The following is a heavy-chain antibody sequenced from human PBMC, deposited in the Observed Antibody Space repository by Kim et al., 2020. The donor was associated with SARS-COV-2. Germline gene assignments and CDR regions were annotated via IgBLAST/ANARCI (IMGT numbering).Heavy chain of an antibody. CDR2: IYPGDSGT. V-gene: IGHV5-51*01. J-gene: IGHJ5*01. Sequence: GESLKISCKGSGYSFTNSWLGWVRQMPGKGLEWMGIIYPGDSGTRYSPSFQGQVTFSVDKSISTAYLQWNSLKASDTAMYYCARQAGGAADGSCCWFDFWGQGTLVNVSS. CDR3: ARQAGGAADGSCCWFDF. D-gene: IGHD6-13*01. CDR1: GYSFTNSW.